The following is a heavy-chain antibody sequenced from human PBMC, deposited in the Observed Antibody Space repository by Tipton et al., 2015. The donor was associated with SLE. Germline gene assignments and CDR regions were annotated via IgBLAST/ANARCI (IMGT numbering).Heavy chain of an antibody. D-gene: IGHD1-1*01. CDR1: GGSFSGYY. CDR3: ARALWKGGDY. CDR2: INHSGST. J-gene: IGHJ4*02. Sequence: TLSLTCAVYGGSFSGYYWSWIRQPPGKGPEWIGEINHSGSTNHNPSLKSRVTISVDTSKNQLSLKLSAVTAADTAVYYCARALWKGGDYWGQGTLVTVSS. V-gene: IGHV4-34*01.